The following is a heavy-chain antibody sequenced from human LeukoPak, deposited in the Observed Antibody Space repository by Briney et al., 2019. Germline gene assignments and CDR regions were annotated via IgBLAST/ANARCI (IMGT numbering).Heavy chain of an antibody. CDR2: TSSSSSYI. J-gene: IGHJ3*02. V-gene: IGHV3-21*01. Sequence: GGSLRLSCAASGFTFSSYSMNWVRQAPGKGLEWVSSTSSSSSYIYYADSVKGRFTISRDNAKNSLYLQMNSLRAEDTAVYYCARAGADDAFDIWGQGTMVTVSS. CDR1: GFTFSSYS. CDR3: ARAGADDAFDI.